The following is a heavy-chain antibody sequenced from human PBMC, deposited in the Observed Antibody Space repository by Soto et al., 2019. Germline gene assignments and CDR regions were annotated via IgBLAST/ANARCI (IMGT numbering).Heavy chain of an antibody. D-gene: IGHD3-22*01. CDR3: ARDYYDSSGYYAPHY. CDR2: IYSGGST. V-gene: IGHV3-53*01. J-gene: IGHJ4*02. CDR1: GFTVSSNY. Sequence: GGSLRLSCAASGFTVSSNYMGWVRQAPGKGLEWVSVIYSGGSTYYADSVKGRFTISRDNSKNTLYLQMNSLRAEDTAVYYCARDYYDSSGYYAPHYWGQGTLVTVSS.